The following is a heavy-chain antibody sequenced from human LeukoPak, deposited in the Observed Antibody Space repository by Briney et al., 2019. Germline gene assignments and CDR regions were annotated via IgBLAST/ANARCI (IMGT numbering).Heavy chain of an antibody. CDR2: VNQGGTEK. CDR3: ARLHREMATTPFDY. J-gene: IGHJ4*02. Sequence: GGSLRLSCAASGFTFSSYWMSWVRQAPGKGLEWEANVNQGGTEKYYVDSVKGRFTISRDNAENSLYLQMNSLRAEDTALYYCARLHREMATTPFDYWGQGTLVTVSS. CDR1: GFTFSSYW. D-gene: IGHD5-24*01. V-gene: IGHV3-7*03.